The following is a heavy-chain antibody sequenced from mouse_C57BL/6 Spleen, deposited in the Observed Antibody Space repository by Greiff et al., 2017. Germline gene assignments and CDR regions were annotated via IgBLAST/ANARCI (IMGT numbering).Heavy chain of an antibody. V-gene: IGHV1-76*01. Sequence: VQLQQPGAELVRPGASVKLSCKASGYTFTGYWINWVKQRPGQGLEWIGKIYPGSGSTYYNEKFKGKATLTVDKSSSTAYMQLSSLTSEDSAVYVCERDEDYYGYDAMDYWGQGTSVTVSS. D-gene: IGHD1-1*01. CDR3: ERDEDYYGYDAMDY. CDR2: IYPGSGST. J-gene: IGHJ4*01. CDR1: GYTFTGYW.